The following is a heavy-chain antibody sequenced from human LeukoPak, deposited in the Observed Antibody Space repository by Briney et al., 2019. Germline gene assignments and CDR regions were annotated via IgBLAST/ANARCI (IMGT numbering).Heavy chain of an antibody. CDR3: ARQLAGLAPPGFIDS. V-gene: IGHV4-61*10. CDR1: GGSISSGSYY. D-gene: IGHD3-3*02. Sequence: PSETLSLTCTVSGGSISSGSYYWSWIRQPAGKGLEWIGYIYYGGSTDYSPSLKSRATISLDTSKNQSSLHLTSVTAADTAVYYCARQLAGLAPPGFIDSWGQGTLVTVSS. J-gene: IGHJ4*02. CDR2: IYYGGST.